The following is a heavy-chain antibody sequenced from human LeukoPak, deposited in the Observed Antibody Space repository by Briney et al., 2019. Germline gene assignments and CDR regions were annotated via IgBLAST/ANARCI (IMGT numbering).Heavy chain of an antibody. D-gene: IGHD3-9*01. Sequence: SETLSLTCAVYGGSFSSYYWSWIRQPAGEGLEWIGRIYYSGSTNYNPSLKSRVTISVDTSKNQFSLTPSSLTAAATAVYYCVRGGYVIPLGPWGEGTLVTVSS. J-gene: IGHJ5*02. CDR1: GGSFSSYY. CDR2: IYYSGST. V-gene: IGHV4-59*10. CDR3: VRGGYVIPLGP.